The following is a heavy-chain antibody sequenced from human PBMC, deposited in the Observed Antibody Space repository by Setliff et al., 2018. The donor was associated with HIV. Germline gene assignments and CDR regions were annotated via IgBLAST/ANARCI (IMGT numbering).Heavy chain of an antibody. CDR2: ILYNGNT. V-gene: IGHV4-59*11. J-gene: IGHJ4*02. Sequence: SETLSLTCNISGVSLRTHYWSWVRLPPGKRLGWIGYILYNGNTNYNPSFNSRVTLSLDEAKNQFSLNLKSVTSADTAVYYCATEGREKLALFDHWGLGILVPSPQ. CDR3: ATEGREKLALFDH. CDR1: GVSLRTHY. D-gene: IGHD6-6*01.